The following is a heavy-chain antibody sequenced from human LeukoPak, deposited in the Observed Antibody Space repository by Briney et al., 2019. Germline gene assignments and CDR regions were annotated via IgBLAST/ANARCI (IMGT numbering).Heavy chain of an antibody. Sequence: GGSLRLSCAASGFTFSSYEMNWVRQAPGKGLEWVSYISSSGSTIYYADSVKGRFTISRDNAKNSLYLQMNSLRAEDTALYYCARVGCSGGSYRFGNYFDYWGQGTLVTVSS. CDR2: ISSSGSTI. J-gene: IGHJ4*02. CDR3: ARVGCSGGSYRFGNYFDY. D-gene: IGHD2-15*01. CDR1: GFTFSSYE. V-gene: IGHV3-48*03.